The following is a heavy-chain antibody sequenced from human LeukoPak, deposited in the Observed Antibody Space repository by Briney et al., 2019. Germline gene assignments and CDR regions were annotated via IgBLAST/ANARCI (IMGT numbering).Heavy chain of an antibody. Sequence: ASVKVSCKASGYIFTTDGISWVRQAPGQGLEWMGWVSGYNDNTKYAQKLQGRVTMTTDTSTSTAYMELRSLRSDDTAVYYCARDAIQGRLTSDYWGQGTLVTVSS. CDR2: VSGYNDNT. CDR3: ARDAIQGRLTSDY. J-gene: IGHJ4*02. V-gene: IGHV1-18*01. CDR1: GYIFTTDG. D-gene: IGHD3-3*01.